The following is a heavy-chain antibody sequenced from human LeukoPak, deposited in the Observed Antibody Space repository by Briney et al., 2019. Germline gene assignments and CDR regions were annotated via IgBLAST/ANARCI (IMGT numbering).Heavy chain of an antibody. CDR3: ASSVSGSLDY. CDR1: GGSISSYY. D-gene: IGHD3-22*01. Sequence: SETLSLTCTVSGGSISSYYWSWVRQPPGKGLEWIGYIYYSGSTNYNPSLKSRAPISVDTSKNQFSLKLGSVTAADTAVYYCASSVSGSLDYWGQGPLVPVSS. J-gene: IGHJ4*02. V-gene: IGHV4-59*01. CDR2: IYYSGST.